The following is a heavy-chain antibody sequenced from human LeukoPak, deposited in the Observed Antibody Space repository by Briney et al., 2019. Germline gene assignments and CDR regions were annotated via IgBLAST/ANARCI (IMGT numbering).Heavy chain of an antibody. CDR2: ISGSGDST. Sequence: PGGSLRLSCAASGFTFSSYAMSWVRQAPGKGLEWVSAISGSGDSTYYADSVKGRFTISRDNSKNTLYLQMNSLRAEDTAVYYCARDRSTVVTDWEYLFDYWGQGTLVTVSS. D-gene: IGHD4-23*01. J-gene: IGHJ4*02. CDR3: ARDRSTVVTDWEYLFDY. V-gene: IGHV3-23*01. CDR1: GFTFSSYA.